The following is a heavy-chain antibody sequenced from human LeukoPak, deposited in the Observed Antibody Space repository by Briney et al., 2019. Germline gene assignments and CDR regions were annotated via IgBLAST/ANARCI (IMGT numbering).Heavy chain of an antibody. CDR3: ARRIRNYDSSGHLDP. CDR2: ISAYNGNT. V-gene: IGHV1-18*01. J-gene: IGHJ5*02. D-gene: IGHD3-22*01. CDR1: GYTFTSYG. Sequence: SVKVSCKASGYTFTSYGISWVRQAPGQGLEWMGWISAYNGNTNYAQKLQGRVTMTTDTSTSTAYMELRSLRSDDTAVYYCARRIRNYDSSGHLDPWGQGTLVTVSS.